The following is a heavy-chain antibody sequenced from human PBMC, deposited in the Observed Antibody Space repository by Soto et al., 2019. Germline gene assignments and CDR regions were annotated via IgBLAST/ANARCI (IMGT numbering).Heavy chain of an antibody. CDR2: ISGSGGST. CDR3: AKDFTTHPDPDAFDI. D-gene: IGHD3-22*01. Sequence: SGFTFSSYAMSWVRQAPGKGLEWVSAISGSGGSTYYADSVKGRFTISRDNSKNTLYLQMNSLRAEDTAVYYCAKDFTTHPDPDAFDIWGQGTMVTVSS. J-gene: IGHJ3*02. CDR1: GFTFSSYA. V-gene: IGHV3-23*01.